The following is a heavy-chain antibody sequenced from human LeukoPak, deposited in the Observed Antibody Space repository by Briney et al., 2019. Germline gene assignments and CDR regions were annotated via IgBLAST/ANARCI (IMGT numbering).Heavy chain of an antibody. CDR1: GFTFGAYG. Sequence: GGSLRLSCAASGFTFGAYGMVWVRQTPRKGLEWVSSIAGTGGSTYYADSVKGRFTLSRDNSENTLYLQLNSLRAEDSGIYYCAKAFRIVGIGNPDDAFDVWGQGTVVTVS. D-gene: IGHD1-26*01. V-gene: IGHV3-23*01. J-gene: IGHJ3*01. CDR2: IAGTGGST. CDR3: AKAFRIVGIGNPDDAFDV.